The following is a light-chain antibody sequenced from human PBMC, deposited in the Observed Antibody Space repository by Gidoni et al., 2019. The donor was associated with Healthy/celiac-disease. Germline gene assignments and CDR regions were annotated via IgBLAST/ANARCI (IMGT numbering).Light chain of an antibody. CDR1: QSVLYSSNNKNY. CDR2: WAS. Sequence: GERATINCKSSQSVLYSSNNKNYLAWYQQKPGQPPKLLIYWASTRESGVPDRFSGSGSGTDFTLTISSLQAEDVAVYYCQQYYSTPHFGQGTKLXIK. J-gene: IGKJ2*01. V-gene: IGKV4-1*01. CDR3: QQYYSTPH.